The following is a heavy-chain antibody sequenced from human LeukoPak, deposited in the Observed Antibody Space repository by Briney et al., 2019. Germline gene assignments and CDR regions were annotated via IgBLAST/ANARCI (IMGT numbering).Heavy chain of an antibody. CDR1: GFSFSSYS. CDR2: ISSSSSYI. J-gene: IGHJ4*02. V-gene: IGHV3-21*01. Sequence: GGSLRLSCAASGFSFSSYSMNWVRQAPGKGLEWVSSISSSSSYIYYADSVKGRFTISRDDAKNSLYLQMNSLRVEDTAVYYCARGAGIDYWGQGTLVTVSS. CDR3: ARGAGIDY.